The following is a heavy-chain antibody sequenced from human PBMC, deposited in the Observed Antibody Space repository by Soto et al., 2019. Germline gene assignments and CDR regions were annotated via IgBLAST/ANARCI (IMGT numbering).Heavy chain of an antibody. Sequence: VQLLESGGGLVQPGGSLRLSCAASGFAFLSYGMSWVRQAPGKGLEWVSTITGSGANTYNTDSVKGRFTISRDNSKNTLYVQMNGLRAEDTAVYYCARLGALSSSLYYFDYWGQGTLVTVSS. CDR1: GFAFLSYG. CDR3: ARLGALSSSLYYFDY. J-gene: IGHJ4*02. D-gene: IGHD3-16*02. V-gene: IGHV3-23*01. CDR2: ITGSGANT.